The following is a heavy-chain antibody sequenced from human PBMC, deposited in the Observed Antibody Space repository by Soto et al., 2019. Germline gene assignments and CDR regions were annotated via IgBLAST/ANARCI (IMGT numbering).Heavy chain of an antibody. CDR1: GYTFTSYY. V-gene: IGHV1-46*01. Sequence: ASVEVSCKAFGYTFTSYYIHWVRQAPGQGLEWMGIINPSGGSTSYAQKFQGRVTMTRDTSTSTVYMELSSLRSEDTAVYYCARDGGITIFGVVMDAFDIWGQGTMVTVSS. CDR3: ARDGGITIFGVVMDAFDI. CDR2: INPSGGST. D-gene: IGHD3-3*01. J-gene: IGHJ3*02.